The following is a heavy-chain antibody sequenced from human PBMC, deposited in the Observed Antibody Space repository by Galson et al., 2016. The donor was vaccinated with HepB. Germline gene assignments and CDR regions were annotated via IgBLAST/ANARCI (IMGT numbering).Heavy chain of an antibody. D-gene: IGHD3-16*01. J-gene: IGHJ6*02. CDR2: IKEDGSDT. V-gene: IGHV3-7*01. Sequence: SLRLSCAASEFSFNRHWMNWVRQAPGKGLEWVANIKEDGSDTYYVASVKGRFTISRDNAQKSLFLQMNNLRVEDTAVYYCARSALGEVSLPFYYYGLDVWGLGTTVTVSS. CDR1: EFSFNRHW. CDR3: ARSALGEVSLPFYYYGLDV.